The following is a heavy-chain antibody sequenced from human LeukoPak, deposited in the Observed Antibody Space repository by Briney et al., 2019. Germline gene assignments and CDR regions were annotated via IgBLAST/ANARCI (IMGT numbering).Heavy chain of an antibody. V-gene: IGHV1-69*13. CDR3: AKPISGGLAVTADWFDP. D-gene: IGHD6-19*01. CDR1: GGTFSSYA. CDR2: IIPIFGTA. Sequence: GASVKVSCKASGGTFSSYAISWVRQAPGQGLEWMGGIIPIFGTANYPQKFQGRVTITADESTSTAYMELNSLRADDTAVYYCAKPISGGLAVTADWFDPWGQGTLVVVSS. J-gene: IGHJ5*01.